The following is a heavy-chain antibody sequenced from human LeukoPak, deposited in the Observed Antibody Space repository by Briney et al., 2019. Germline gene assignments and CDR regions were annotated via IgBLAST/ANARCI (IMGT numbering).Heavy chain of an antibody. D-gene: IGHD3-3*01. CDR3: ARGGGYYDFWSGYYSFDY. CDR2: INHSGST. V-gene: IGHV4-34*01. Sequence: SEPLSLTCAVYGGSFSGYYWSWIRQPPGKGLEWIGEINHSGSTNYNPSLKSRVTISVDTSKNQFSLKLSSVTAADTAVYYCARGGGYYDFWSGYYSFDYWGQGTLVTVSS. CDR1: GGSFSGYY. J-gene: IGHJ4*02.